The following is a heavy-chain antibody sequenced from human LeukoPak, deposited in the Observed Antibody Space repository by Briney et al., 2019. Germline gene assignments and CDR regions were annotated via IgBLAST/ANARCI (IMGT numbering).Heavy chain of an antibody. Sequence: ASVKVSCKASGYTFTGYYMHWVRQAPGQGLEWMGWINPNSGGTNYAQKFQGRVTMTRDTSISTAYMELSRLRSDDTAVYYCARDQASSGAAAEDDYWGQGTLVTVSS. J-gene: IGHJ4*02. CDR3: ARDQASSGAAAEDDY. D-gene: IGHD6-13*01. CDR2: INPNSGGT. CDR1: GYTFTGYY. V-gene: IGHV1-2*02.